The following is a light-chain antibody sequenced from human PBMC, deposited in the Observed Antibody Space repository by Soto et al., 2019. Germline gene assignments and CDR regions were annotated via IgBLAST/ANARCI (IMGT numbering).Light chain of an antibody. Sequence: DIQMTQSPSTLSASIGDRVTITCRASQNINVWLAWYQQKPGKAPKFLIYQASTLQSGVPSRFSGSGSGPEFTLTISSLQPDDLATYYCQQHEAYPRTFGQGTKVEIK. CDR1: QNINVW. CDR3: QQHEAYPRT. J-gene: IGKJ1*01. CDR2: QAS. V-gene: IGKV1-5*03.